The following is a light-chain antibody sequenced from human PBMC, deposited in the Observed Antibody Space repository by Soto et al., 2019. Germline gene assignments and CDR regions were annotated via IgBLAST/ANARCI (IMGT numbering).Light chain of an antibody. CDR2: AAS. CDR1: QSISSY. CDR3: HAGK. V-gene: IGKV1-39*01. J-gene: IGKJ1*01. Sequence: DIQMTQSPSSLSASVGDRVTITCRASQSISSYLNWYQQKPGKAPKLLIYAASNLQSGVPSRFSGSGSGTDFTLTISSLQPEDFATYYCHAGKFGQGTKVEIK.